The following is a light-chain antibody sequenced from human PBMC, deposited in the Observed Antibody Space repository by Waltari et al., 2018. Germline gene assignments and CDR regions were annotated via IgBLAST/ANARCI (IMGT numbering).Light chain of an antibody. CDR3: QTGGHGTGV. V-gene: IGLV4-69*01. J-gene: IGLJ3*02. CDR1: SGHINNV. Sequence: QLVLTQSPSASASLGASVKLTCTLSSGHINNVIAWLQQRPEKGPRYLMKVNSDGSHNKGDGLPYRFSGSGSGAERYLSISSLQSEDEADYICQTGGHGTGVFGGGTKLTVL. CDR2: VNSDGSH.